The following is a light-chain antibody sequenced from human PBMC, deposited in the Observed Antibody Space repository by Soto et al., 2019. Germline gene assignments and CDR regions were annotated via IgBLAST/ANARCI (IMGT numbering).Light chain of an antibody. CDR1: QSIDNY. Sequence: DIQMTQSPSSLSASVGDRVTITCRASQSIDNYLNWYQQKPGKAPNLLIYAASTLLSGVPSRFSGPGSGTHFTLTVSSLQPEDFATYYCQQSYSSPETFGQGTKVEIK. J-gene: IGKJ1*01. CDR2: AAS. V-gene: IGKV1-39*01. CDR3: QQSYSSPET.